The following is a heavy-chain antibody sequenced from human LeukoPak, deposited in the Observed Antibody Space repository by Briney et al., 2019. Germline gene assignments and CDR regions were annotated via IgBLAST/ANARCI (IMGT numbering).Heavy chain of an antibody. Sequence: PGGSLRLSCGASGFTFSDYYMSWIRQAPGKGLEWVSYISSSSNTIYYADSVKGRFTISRDNAKNSLYLQMNSLRAEDTAVYYCARVASGSYYYYYYMDVWGKGTTVTVSS. CDR1: GFTFSDYY. CDR3: ARVASGSYYYYYYMDV. CDR2: ISSSSNTI. J-gene: IGHJ6*03. D-gene: IGHD1-26*01. V-gene: IGHV3-11*04.